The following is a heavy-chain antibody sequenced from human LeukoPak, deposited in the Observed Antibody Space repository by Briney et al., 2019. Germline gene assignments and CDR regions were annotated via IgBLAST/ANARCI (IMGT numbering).Heavy chain of an antibody. CDR2: IYYSGST. J-gene: IGHJ4*02. Sequence: PSETLSLTCTVSGGSISSGDYYWSWIRQPPGKGLEWIGYIYYSGSTYYNPSLKSRVTISVDTSKNQFSLKLSSVTAADTAVYYCARIYSSGWDFDYWGQGTLVTVSS. V-gene: IGHV4-30-4*01. D-gene: IGHD6-19*01. CDR1: GGSISSGDYY. CDR3: ARIYSSGWDFDY.